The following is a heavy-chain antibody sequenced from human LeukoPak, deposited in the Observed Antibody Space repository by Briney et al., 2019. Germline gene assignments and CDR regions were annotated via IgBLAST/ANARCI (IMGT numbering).Heavy chain of an antibody. D-gene: IGHD3-3*01. J-gene: IGHJ4*02. Sequence: GGSLRLSCAASGFTFSSYTMHWVRQAPGKGLEWVAIISYDGSNKYYADSVKGRFTISRDNSKNTLYLQMNSLRAEDTAVYYCARGLRFLEWSYFDSWGQGTLVTVSS. CDR1: GFTFSSYT. CDR2: ISYDGSNK. CDR3: ARGLRFLEWSYFDS. V-gene: IGHV3-30-3*01.